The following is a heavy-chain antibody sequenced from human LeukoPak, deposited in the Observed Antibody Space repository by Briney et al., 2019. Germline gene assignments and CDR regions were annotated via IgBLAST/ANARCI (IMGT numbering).Heavy chain of an antibody. V-gene: IGHV3-23*01. CDR2: ISGSGGST. J-gene: IGHJ4*02. D-gene: IGHD3-3*01. CDR3: AKQGFLEWLLTQYYFDY. Sequence: GGSLRLSCAASGFTFSSYAMSWVRQAPEKGLEWVSAISGSGGSTYYADSVKGRFTISRDNSKNTLYLQMNSLRAEDTAVYYCAKQGFLEWLLTQYYFDYWGQGTLVTVSS. CDR1: GFTFSSYA.